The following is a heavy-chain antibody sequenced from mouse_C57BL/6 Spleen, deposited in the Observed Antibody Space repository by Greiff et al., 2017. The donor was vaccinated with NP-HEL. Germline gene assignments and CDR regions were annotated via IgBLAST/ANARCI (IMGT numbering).Heavy chain of an antibody. J-gene: IGHJ2*01. D-gene: IGHD1-1*01. CDR1: GYAFSSYW. Sequence: QVQLQQSGAELVKPGASVKISCKASGYAFSSYWMNWVKQRPGKGLEWIGQIYPGDGDTNYNGKFKGKATLTADKSSSTAYMQLSSLTSEDSAVYFCARAPITTVVYMDYWGQGTTLTVSS. V-gene: IGHV1-80*01. CDR3: ARAPITTVVYMDY. CDR2: IYPGDGDT.